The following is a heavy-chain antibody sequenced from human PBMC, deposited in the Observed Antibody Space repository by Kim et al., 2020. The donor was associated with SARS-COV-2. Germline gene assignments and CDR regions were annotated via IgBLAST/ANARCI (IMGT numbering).Heavy chain of an antibody. CDR3: ASRVRYCSSTSCREGPFDI. CDR1: GYSFTSYW. CDR2: IDPSDSYT. V-gene: IGHV5-10-1*01. Sequence: GESLKISCKGSGYSFTSYWISWVRQMPGKGLEWMGRIDPSDSYTNYSPSFQGHVTISADKSISTAYLQWSSLKASDTAMYYCASRVRYCSSTSCREGPFDIWGQGTMVTVSS. D-gene: IGHD2-2*01. J-gene: IGHJ3*02.